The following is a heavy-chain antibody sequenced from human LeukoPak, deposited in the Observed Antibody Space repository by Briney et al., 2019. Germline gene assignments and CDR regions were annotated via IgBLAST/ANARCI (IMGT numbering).Heavy chain of an antibody. D-gene: IGHD5-18*01. J-gene: IGHJ5*02. CDR3: ARGPYSYGLEWFDP. Sequence: ASVKVSCKASGGTFSSYAISWERQAPGQGLEWMGGIIPTFGTANYAQKFQGRVTITTDESTSTAYMELSSLRSEDTAVYYCARGPYSYGLEWFDPWGQGTLVTVPS. CDR2: IIPTFGTA. CDR1: GGTFSSYA. V-gene: IGHV1-69*05.